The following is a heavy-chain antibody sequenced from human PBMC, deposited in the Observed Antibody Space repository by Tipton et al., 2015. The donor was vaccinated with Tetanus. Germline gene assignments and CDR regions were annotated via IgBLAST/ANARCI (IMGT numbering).Heavy chain of an antibody. CDR2: IYPTDST. V-gene: IGHV4-30-2*01. CDR3: VRGRGLGAYSFGFEY. J-gene: IGHJ4*02. CDR1: GGLITTGGYS. D-gene: IGHD5-12*01. Sequence: TLSLTCTVSGGLITTGGYSWGWIRQPPWQGLEWLGYIYPTDSTYYNPSVRSRLTLSLQRSKNQVSLKLSSVTAADTAVYYCVRGRGLGAYSFGFEYWGQGALVTVSS.